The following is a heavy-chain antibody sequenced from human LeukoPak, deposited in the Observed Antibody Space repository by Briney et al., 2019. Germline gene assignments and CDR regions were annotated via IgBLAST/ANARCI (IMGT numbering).Heavy chain of an antibody. D-gene: IGHD4-23*01. CDR3: ARDQRTTVVTPYY. J-gene: IGHJ4*02. V-gene: IGHV3-33*01. Sequence: GGSLRLSCAASGFTFSSYGMHWVRQAPGKGLEWVAVIWYDGSNKYYADSVKGRFTISRDNSKNTLYLQMNSLRAEDTAVYYCARDQRTTVVTPYYWGQGTLVTVSS. CDR2: IWYDGSNK. CDR1: GFTFSSYG.